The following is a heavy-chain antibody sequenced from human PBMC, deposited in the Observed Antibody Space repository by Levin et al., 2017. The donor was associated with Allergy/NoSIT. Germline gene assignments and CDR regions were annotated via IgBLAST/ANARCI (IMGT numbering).Heavy chain of an antibody. J-gene: IGHJ2*01. Sequence: GGSLRLSCAASGFTFSSYDMHWVRQATGKGLEWVSAIGTAGDTYYPGSVKGRFTISRENAKNSLYLQMNSLRAGDTAVYYCARGANPLDYGDYPDWYFDLWGRGTLVTVSS. CDR2: IGTAGDT. D-gene: IGHD4-17*01. V-gene: IGHV3-13*04. CDR1: GFTFSSYD. CDR3: ARGANPLDYGDYPDWYFDL.